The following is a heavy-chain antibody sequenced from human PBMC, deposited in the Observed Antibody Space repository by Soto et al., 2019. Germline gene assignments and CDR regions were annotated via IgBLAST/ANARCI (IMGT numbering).Heavy chain of an antibody. V-gene: IGHV1-69*13. J-gene: IGHJ6*02. CDR2: IIPIFGTA. CDR1: GGTFSSYA. D-gene: IGHD3-3*01. CDR3: ARVPVTIFGVVIKSLVYYYGMDV. Sequence: SVKVSCKASGGTFSSYAISWVRQAPGQGLEWMGGIIPIFGTANYAQKFQGRVTITADESTSTAYMELSSLRSEDTAVYYCARVPVTIFGVVIKSLVYYYGMDVWGQGTTVTVSS.